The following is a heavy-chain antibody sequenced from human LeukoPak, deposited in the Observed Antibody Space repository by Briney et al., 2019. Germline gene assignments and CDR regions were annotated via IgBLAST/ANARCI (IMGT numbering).Heavy chain of an antibody. CDR2: IYYTGNT. CDR3: AREEVFTMVRGVIKFDP. J-gene: IGHJ5*02. V-gene: IGHV4-39*02. CDR1: GVSISSSYSY. Sequence: PSETLSLTCTVSGVSISSSYSYWGWIRQPPGMGLEWIGSIYYTGNTYYNASLKSQVSISIDTSKNQFSLKLTSVTAADTAVYYCAREEVFTMVRGVIKFDPWGQGTLVTVSS. D-gene: IGHD3-10*01.